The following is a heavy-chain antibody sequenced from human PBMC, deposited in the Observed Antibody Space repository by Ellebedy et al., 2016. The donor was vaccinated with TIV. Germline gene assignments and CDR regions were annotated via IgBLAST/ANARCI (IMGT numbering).Heavy chain of an antibody. Sequence: SETLSLXCSVQGGSFLGYYWSWIRQSPGKGLEWIGDINPSGNVNYTTSLKSRLIMSIDTSKRQISLNLKSLSAADTAIYYCSRGRRFSASYHPMMATFEVWGQGTMVIVSS. CDR1: GGSFLGYY. CDR3: SRGRRFSASYHPMMATFEV. J-gene: IGHJ3*01. CDR2: INPSGNV. V-gene: IGHV4-34*01. D-gene: IGHD3-10*01.